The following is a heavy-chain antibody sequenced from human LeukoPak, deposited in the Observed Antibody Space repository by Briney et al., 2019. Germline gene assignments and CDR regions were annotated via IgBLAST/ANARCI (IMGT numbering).Heavy chain of an antibody. J-gene: IGHJ6*02. D-gene: IGHD3-3*01. Sequence: GGSLRLSCAASGFTFSSYPMHWVRQAPGKGLEWVAVISYDGSNKYYADSVKGRFTISRDNSKNTLYLQMNSLRAEDTAVYYCARGTDTKPFWSGYWVDVWGQGTTVTVSS. CDR3: ARGTDTKPFWSGYWVDV. V-gene: IGHV3-30-3*01. CDR2: ISYDGSNK. CDR1: GFTFSSYP.